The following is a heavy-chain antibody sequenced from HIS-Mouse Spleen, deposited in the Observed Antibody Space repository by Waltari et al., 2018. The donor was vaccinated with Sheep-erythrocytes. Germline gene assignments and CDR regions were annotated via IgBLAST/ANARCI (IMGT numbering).Heavy chain of an antibody. CDR1: GGSFSGYY. CDR3: ARALSIAARPNWFDP. D-gene: IGHD6-6*01. CDR2: LNHSGGT. J-gene: IGHJ5*02. Sequence: QVQLQQWGAGLLKPSETLSRTCAVYGGSFSGYYWSWIRQPPGKGLEWIGELNHSGGTNYNPALKSLVTISVDTSKNQFSLKLSSVTAADTAVYYCARALSIAARPNWFDPWGQGTLVTVSS. V-gene: IGHV4-34*01.